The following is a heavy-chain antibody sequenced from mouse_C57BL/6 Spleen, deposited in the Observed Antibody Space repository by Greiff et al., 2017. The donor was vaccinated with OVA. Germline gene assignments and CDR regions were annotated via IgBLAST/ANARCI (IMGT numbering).Heavy chain of an antibody. Sequence: QVQLQQPGAELVMPGASVKLSCKASGYTFTSYWMHWVKQRPGQGLEWIGEIDPSDSYTNYNQKFKGKSTLTVDKSSSTAYMQLSSLTSEDAAVYYCARSVGYRDYWGQGTTLTVSS. J-gene: IGHJ2*01. CDR1: GYTFTSYW. V-gene: IGHV1-69*01. D-gene: IGHD5-1-1*01. CDR2: IDPSDSYT. CDR3: ARSVGYRDY.